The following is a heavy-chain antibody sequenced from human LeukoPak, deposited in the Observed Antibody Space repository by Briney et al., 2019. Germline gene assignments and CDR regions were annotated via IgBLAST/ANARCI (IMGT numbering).Heavy chain of an antibody. J-gene: IGHJ6*03. D-gene: IGHD2-2*01. V-gene: IGHV4-34*01. CDR3: ARRIGYCSSTSCYYYYYYMDV. CDR1: GGSFSGYY. CDR2: INHSGST. Sequence: SETLSLTCAVYGGSFSGYYWSWIRQPPGKGLEWIGEINHSGSTNYNPSLKSRVTISVDTSKNQFSLKLSSVTAADTAVYYCARRIGYCSSTSCYYYYYYMDVWGKGTTVTVSS.